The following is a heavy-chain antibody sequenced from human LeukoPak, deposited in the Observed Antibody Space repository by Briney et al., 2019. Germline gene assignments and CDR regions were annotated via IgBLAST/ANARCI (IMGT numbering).Heavy chain of an antibody. V-gene: IGHV3-30*18. CDR3: AKIEVAATIY. J-gene: IGHJ4*02. CDR1: GFTFRSYG. CDR2: ISYDGSNK. Sequence: GRSLRLSCAASGFTFRSYGMHWVRQAPGKGLEWVAIISYDGSNKYYADSVKGRFTISRDNSKNTLYLQMNSLRAEDTAAYYCAKIEVAATIYWGQGTLVTVSS. D-gene: IGHD6-19*01.